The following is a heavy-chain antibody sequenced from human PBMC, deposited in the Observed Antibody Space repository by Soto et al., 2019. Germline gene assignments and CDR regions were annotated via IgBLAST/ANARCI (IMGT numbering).Heavy chain of an antibody. D-gene: IGHD7-27*01. CDR1: GFTFSNNW. CDR2: ISGDGSST. Sequence: EVKVVESGGGLVQPGGSLRLSCAASGFTFSNNWMHWFRQPPGKGPVWVSRISGDGSSTSYADSVKVRFTISRDSAKNTVYLQMDSLRVENTAVYYGTRGGTRTTYWGLFDSWGQGTRVTVAS. V-gene: IGHV3-74*01. J-gene: IGHJ4*02. CDR3: TRGGTRTTYWGLFDS.